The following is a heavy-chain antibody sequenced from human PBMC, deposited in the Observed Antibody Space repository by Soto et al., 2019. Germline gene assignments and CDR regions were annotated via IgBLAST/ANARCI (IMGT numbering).Heavy chain of an antibody. CDR2: IWYDGSNK. CDR1: GFTFSSYG. J-gene: IGHJ5*02. CDR3: ARDNYYDSSGYYYHWFDP. Sequence: QVQLVGSGGGVVQPGRSLRLSCAASGFTFSSYGMHWVRQAPGKGLEWVAVIWYDGSNKYYADSVKGRFTISRDNSKNTLYLQMNSLRAEDTAVYYCARDNYYDSSGYYYHWFDPWGQGTLATVSS. V-gene: IGHV3-33*01. D-gene: IGHD3-22*01.